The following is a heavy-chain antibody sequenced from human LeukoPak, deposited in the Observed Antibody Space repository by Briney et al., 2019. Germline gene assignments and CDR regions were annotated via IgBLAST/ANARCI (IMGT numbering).Heavy chain of an antibody. Sequence: GASVKVSCKASGYTFTDYYMHWLRQAPGQGLEWMGWINPESGGTKSAQKFQDRVTMTRDTSIGTAYMELSRLTSDDTAVFYCARDGALDYWGQGTLVTVSS. V-gene: IGHV1-2*02. D-gene: IGHD3-16*01. CDR1: GYTFTDYY. J-gene: IGHJ4*02. CDR3: ARDGALDY. CDR2: INPESGGT.